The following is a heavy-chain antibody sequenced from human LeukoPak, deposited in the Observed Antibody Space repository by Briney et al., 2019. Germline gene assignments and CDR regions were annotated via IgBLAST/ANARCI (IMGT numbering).Heavy chain of an antibody. Sequence: PGGSLRPSCVASGFTFSSYDMHWVRQATGKGLEWISAIDPAGNTWYSDSVKGRFTISRENAKSSLFLQMNGLRAADTAVYYCVREPSYTGTWWYPDLWGRGTLVTVSS. V-gene: IGHV3-13*01. D-gene: IGHD1-14*01. J-gene: IGHJ2*01. CDR2: IDPAGNT. CDR3: VREPSYTGTWWYPDL. CDR1: GFTFSSYD.